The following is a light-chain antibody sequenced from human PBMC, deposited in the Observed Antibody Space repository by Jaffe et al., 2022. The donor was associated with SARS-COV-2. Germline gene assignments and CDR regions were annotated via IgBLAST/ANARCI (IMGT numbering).Light chain of an antibody. CDR1: SSDVGGYDY. CDR3: CSYAGNYYV. CDR2: DVS. V-gene: IGLV2-11*01. J-gene: IGLJ1*01. Sequence: QSALTQPRSVSGSPGQSVTISCTGTSSDVGGYDYVSWYQHHPGKAPKLMIYDVSKWPSGVPDRFSGSKSGNTASLTISGLQAEDEADYYCCSYAGNYYVFGTGTEVTVL.